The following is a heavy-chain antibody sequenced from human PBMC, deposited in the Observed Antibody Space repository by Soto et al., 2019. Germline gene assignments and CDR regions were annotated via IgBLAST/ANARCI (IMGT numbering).Heavy chain of an antibody. CDR3: ARRRLPIGSTGYIDY. CDR1: GGSFSGYY. CDR2: INHSGNT. V-gene: IGHV4-34*01. Sequence: QVQLQQWGAGLLKPSETLSLTCAVYGGSFSGYYWSWIRQPPGKGLEWIGEINHSGNTNYNPSLKSRVTLSVDTSKNQFSLKVTSVTAADTAVYYCARRRLPIGSTGYIDYWGQGTLVTVSS. J-gene: IGHJ4*02. D-gene: IGHD3-22*01.